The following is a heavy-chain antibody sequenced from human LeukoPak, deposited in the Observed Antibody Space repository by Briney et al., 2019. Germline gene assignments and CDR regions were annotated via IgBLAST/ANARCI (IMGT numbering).Heavy chain of an antibody. J-gene: IGHJ6*02. D-gene: IGHD5-12*01. V-gene: IGHV4-39*07. CDR2: IYYSGST. CDR3: ARDQAGYSGYDKNYYYYSMDV. CDR1: GGSISSSSYY. Sequence: MTSETLSLTCTVSGGSISSSSYYWGWIRQPPGKGLEWIGSIYYSGSTYYNPSLKSRVTISVDTSKNQISLKLSSVTAADTAVYYCARDQAGYSGYDKNYYYYSMDVWGQGTTVTVS.